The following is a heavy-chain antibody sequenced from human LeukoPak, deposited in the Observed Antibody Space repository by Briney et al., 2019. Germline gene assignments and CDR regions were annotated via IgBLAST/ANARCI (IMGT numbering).Heavy chain of an antibody. CDR3: VKRLTLGDLSIRGAFAL. CDR2: IYNDGGT. D-gene: IGHD3-16*02. CDR1: GFTVSSNY. V-gene: IGHV3-53*01. Sequence: GGSLRLSCAASGFTVSSNYMSWVRQGPGKGLEWVALIYNDGGTHYTDSVKGRFTISRDTSRNTLFLQMNSLRVEDSAMYYCVKRLTLGDLSIRGAFALWGQGTMVTVAS. J-gene: IGHJ3*01.